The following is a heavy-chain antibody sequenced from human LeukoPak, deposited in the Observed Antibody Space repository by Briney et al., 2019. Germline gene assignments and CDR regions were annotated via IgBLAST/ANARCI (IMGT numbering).Heavy chain of an antibody. CDR1: GYTFTIYG. D-gene: IGHD3-9*01. J-gene: IGHJ4*02. CDR2: ISAYNGNT. Sequence: GASVTVSFKASGYTFTIYGISWVRQAPGQGLEWMGWISAYNGNTHYPQKLQGRVTMTTHTSTSTAYMELRSLRSDDTAVYYCARELYYDIDDYWDQGTLVTVSS. CDR3: ARELYYDIDDY. V-gene: IGHV1-18*01.